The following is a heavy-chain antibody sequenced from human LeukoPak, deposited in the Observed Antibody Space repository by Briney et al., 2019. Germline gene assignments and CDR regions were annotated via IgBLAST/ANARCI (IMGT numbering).Heavy chain of an antibody. CDR2: IYYSGST. CDR1: GGSISTYY. Sequence: SETLSLTCTVSGGSISTYYWSWIRQPPGKGLEWIGYIYYSGSTNYNPSLKSRVTISIDTSKNQFSLNLSSVTAADTAVYYCARSERYSSGWYFYFDYGGQGTVVTVSS. V-gene: IGHV4-59*01. J-gene: IGHJ4*02. D-gene: IGHD6-19*01. CDR3: ARSERYSSGWYFYFDY.